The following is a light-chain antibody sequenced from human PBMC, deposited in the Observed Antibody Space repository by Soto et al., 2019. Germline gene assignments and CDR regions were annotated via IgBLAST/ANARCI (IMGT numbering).Light chain of an antibody. CDR3: QQYGSSPPRT. V-gene: IGKV3-20*01. Sequence: EIVLTQSPGTLSVSPGERATLSCRASQSVSNDFLAWYQQKPGQAPRLLIYGASTRATDVPDTFSGSGSGADFTLSISRLQPEDFAVYYCQQYGSSPPRTFGQGTKVDIK. CDR1: QSVSNDF. J-gene: IGKJ1*01. CDR2: GAS.